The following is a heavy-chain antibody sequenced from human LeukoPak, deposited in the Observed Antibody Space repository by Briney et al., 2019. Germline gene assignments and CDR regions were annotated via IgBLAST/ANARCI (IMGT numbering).Heavy chain of an antibody. V-gene: IGHV4-4*07. J-gene: IGHJ5*02. CDR1: GVSIRSYY. CDR3: ARDSGTTGEVKFDP. D-gene: IGHD3-10*01. Sequence: SDTLSLTCTVSGVSIRSYYWSCIRQPAGKGLEWIGRIYGSGTITYNPSLKSRVSMSVDTSRNQFSLNLRYVTAADTAVYYCARDSGTTGEVKFDPWGQGALVTVSS. CDR2: IYGSGTI.